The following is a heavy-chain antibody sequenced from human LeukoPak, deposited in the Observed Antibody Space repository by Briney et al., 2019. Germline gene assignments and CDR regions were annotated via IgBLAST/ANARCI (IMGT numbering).Heavy chain of an antibody. Sequence: PSETLSLTCAVYGGSFSGYYWSWIRQPPGKGLEWIGEINHSGSTNYNPSLKSRVTISVDTSKNQFSLKLSSVTAADTAVYYCARNPPVLEAGDYWGQGTLVTVSS. V-gene: IGHV4-34*01. D-gene: IGHD2-15*01. CDR1: GGSFSGYY. CDR3: ARNPPVLEAGDY. J-gene: IGHJ4*02. CDR2: INHSGST.